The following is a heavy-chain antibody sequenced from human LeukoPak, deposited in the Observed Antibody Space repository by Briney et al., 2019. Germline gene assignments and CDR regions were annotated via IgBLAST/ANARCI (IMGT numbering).Heavy chain of an antibody. CDR1: GYSFTSYW. CDR3: ARVVVPAAITGIWFDR. J-gene: IGHJ5*02. V-gene: IGHV5-51*01. D-gene: IGHD2-2*02. CDR2: IYPGDSDT. Sequence: GESLEISCKGSGYSFTSYWIGWVRQMPGKGLEWMGIIYPGDSDTRYSPSFQGQVTISADKSISTAYLQRSSLKASDTAMYYCARVVVPAAITGIWFDRWGQGTLVTVSS.